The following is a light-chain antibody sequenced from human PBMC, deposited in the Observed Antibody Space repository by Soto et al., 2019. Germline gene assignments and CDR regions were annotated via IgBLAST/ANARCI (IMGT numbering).Light chain of an antibody. CDR2: DVS. J-gene: IGLJ1*01. CDR1: SSDVGGYNY. V-gene: IGLV2-14*01. CDR3: SSYTSSSILNFYV. Sequence: QSVLTQPASVSGSPGQSITISCTGTSSDVGGYNYVSWYQQHPGKAPKLMIYDVSNRPSGVSNRFSGSKSGNTASLTISGLQAEDEAXYYCSSYTSSSILNFYVFGTGTKVTVL.